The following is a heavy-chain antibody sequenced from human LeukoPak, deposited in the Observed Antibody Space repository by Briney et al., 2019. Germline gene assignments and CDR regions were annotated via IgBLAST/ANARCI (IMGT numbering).Heavy chain of an antibody. CDR2: LYSGSDT. CDR1: GFTVSTNY. D-gene: IGHD3-10*01. Sequence: GGSLRLSCAASGFTVSTNYMNWVRQAPGKGLEWVSILYSGSDTYYADSVKGRFTISRDSSKNILSLQMNNLSAEDTAVYYCARVGDHFHWYLDLWGRGTLVTVSS. CDR3: ARVGDHFHWYLDL. V-gene: IGHV3-53*01. J-gene: IGHJ2*01.